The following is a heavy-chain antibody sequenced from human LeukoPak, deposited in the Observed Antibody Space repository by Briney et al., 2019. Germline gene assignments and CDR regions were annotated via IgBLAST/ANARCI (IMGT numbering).Heavy chain of an antibody. Sequence: GGSLRLSCAASGFTFSNYGMHWVRRAPGKGLEWVAFMRYDGSNKYYADSVKGRFTISRDNPKNTLYLQMNSLRVEDTAVYYCGSRTGAIWGQGTMVTVSS. CDR2: MRYDGSNK. D-gene: IGHD7-27*01. CDR1: GFTFSNYG. V-gene: IGHV3-30*02. J-gene: IGHJ3*02. CDR3: GSRTGAI.